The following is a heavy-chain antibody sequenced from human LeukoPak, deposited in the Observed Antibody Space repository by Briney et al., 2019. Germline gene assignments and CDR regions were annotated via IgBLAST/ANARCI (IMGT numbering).Heavy chain of an antibody. D-gene: IGHD2-15*01. CDR3: ATGVYSTDY. CDR2: IREDGTEI. J-gene: IGHJ4*02. V-gene: IGHV3-7*01. CDR1: GLTFSSHW. Sequence: GGSLRLSCAASGLTFSSHWKNWVRQAPGKGLEWVAHIREDGTEIHYMHSVKGLFTISRDNAKNSLYLQMNSLRAEDTAVYYCATGVYSTDYWGQGTLVTVSS.